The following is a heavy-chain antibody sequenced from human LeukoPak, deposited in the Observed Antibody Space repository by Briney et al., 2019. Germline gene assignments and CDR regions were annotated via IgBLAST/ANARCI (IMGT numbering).Heavy chain of an antibody. CDR3: TRVSRWLQLDY. D-gene: IGHD5-24*01. J-gene: IGHJ4*02. Sequence: ASVKVSCKASGYTFTIYGISWVRQAPGQGREWMGGISAYNGNTNYAQKLQGRVTITTDTSTSTAYMELGSLRSDDTAVYYCTRVSRWLQLDYWGQGTLVTVSS. CDR1: GYTFTIYG. V-gene: IGHV1-18*01. CDR2: ISAYNGNT.